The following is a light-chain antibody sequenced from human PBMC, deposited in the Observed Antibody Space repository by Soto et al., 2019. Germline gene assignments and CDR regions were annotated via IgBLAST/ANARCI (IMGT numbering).Light chain of an antibody. CDR1: ASNLGAKYA. V-gene: IGLV1-40*01. CDR3: QSYDTTLSGLV. Sequence: QAVVTQPPSVSGAPGQRVTISCTGSASNLGAKYAVHWYQHLPGTAPKLLIYDNIHRPSGVPDRFSGSKSDTSASLAITGLQAEDEADYYCQSYDTTLSGLVFGGGIKLTVL. J-gene: IGLJ3*02. CDR2: DNI.